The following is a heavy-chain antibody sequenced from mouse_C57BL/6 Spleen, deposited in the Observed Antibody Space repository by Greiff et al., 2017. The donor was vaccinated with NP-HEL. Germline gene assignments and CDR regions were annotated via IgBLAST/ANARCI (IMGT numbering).Heavy chain of an antibody. CDR2: IYPRSGNT. Sequence: VQLQQSGAELARPGASVKLSCKASGYTFTSYGISWVKQRTGQGLEWIGEIYPRSGNTYYNEKFTGKATLTADKSSSTAYMELRSLTSEDSAVYFCARHYYGPQYYYAMDYWGQGTSVTVSS. D-gene: IGHD1-1*01. J-gene: IGHJ4*01. V-gene: IGHV1-81*01. CDR3: ARHYYGPQYYYAMDY. CDR1: GYTFTSYG.